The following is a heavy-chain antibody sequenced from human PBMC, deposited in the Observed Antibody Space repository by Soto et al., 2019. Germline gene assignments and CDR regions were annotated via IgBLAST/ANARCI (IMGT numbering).Heavy chain of an antibody. Sequence: RLSCAASGFSFRDHSMNWVRPAPWPGLEWISYSRVTPTISYADSVKGRFTISRDNAENSLYLQMNSLRDEDTAVYYCARDLSWAFDHWGQGALVTVSS. CDR3: ARDLSWAFDH. D-gene: IGHD6-13*01. V-gene: IGHV3-48*02. J-gene: IGHJ4*02. CDR1: GFSFRDHS. CDR2: SRVTPTI.